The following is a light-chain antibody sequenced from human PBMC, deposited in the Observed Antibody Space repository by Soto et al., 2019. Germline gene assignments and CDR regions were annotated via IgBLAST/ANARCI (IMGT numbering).Light chain of an antibody. CDR2: KAS. CDR1: PSVSRW. J-gene: IGKJ4*01. Sequence: DIQMTQSPSTLSASVGDRVTITCRASPSVSRWLAWYQKRPGKAPNLLIYKASSLESGAPSRFSGSGSGTEFTLTISSLKPDDFATYYCQHYDTYPLTFGGGTKVEIK. V-gene: IGKV1-5*03. CDR3: QHYDTYPLT.